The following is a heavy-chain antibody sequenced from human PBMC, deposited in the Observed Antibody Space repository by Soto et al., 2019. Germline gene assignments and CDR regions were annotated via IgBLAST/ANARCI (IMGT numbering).Heavy chain of an antibody. J-gene: IGHJ4*02. V-gene: IGHV3-30*18. CDR3: AKDRVGSTSKPYYFDY. Sequence: QVQLVESGGGVVQPGRSLRLSCATSGFTFSSYGMHWVRQAPGKGLEWVAVVSYDGSNKYYAGSVKGRFTISRDTSKNTVYLQMNSLRAEDTALYYCAKDRVGSTSKPYYFDYWGQGTRVTVSS. CDR2: VSYDGSNK. D-gene: IGHD1-26*01. CDR1: GFTFSSYG.